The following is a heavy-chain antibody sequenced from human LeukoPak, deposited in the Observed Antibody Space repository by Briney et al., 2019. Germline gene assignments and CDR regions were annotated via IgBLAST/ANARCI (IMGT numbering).Heavy chain of an antibody. CDR3: ARDQEDSSSAL. Sequence: GGSLRLSCAASGFTVSSNYMSWVRQAPGKGLEWVSVIYSGGSTYYADSVKGRFTISRDNSKNTLYLQMNSLRAENTAVYYCARDQEDSSSALWGQGTLVTVSS. V-gene: IGHV3-53*01. CDR1: GFTVSSNY. D-gene: IGHD6-6*01. J-gene: IGHJ4*02. CDR2: IYSGGST.